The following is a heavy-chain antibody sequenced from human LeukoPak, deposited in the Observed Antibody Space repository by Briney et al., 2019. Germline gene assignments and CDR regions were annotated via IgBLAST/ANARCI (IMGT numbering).Heavy chain of an antibody. Sequence: SETLSLTCAVYGGSFSGYYWSWIRQPPGKGLEWIGEINHSGSTNYNPSLKSRVTISVDTSKNQFSLKLTSVTAADTALYYCARAYSNWFDPWGQGTLVTVSS. CDR1: GGSFSGYY. V-gene: IGHV4-34*01. CDR2: INHSGST. J-gene: IGHJ5*02. CDR3: ARAYSNWFDP. D-gene: IGHD4-11*01.